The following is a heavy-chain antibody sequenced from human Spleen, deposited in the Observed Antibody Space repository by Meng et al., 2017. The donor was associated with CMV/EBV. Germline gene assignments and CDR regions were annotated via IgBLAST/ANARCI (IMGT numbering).Heavy chain of an antibody. CDR1: GFSFSGYW. Sequence: GESLKISCAASGFSFSGYWMHWVRQAPGKGLVWVLRINTDGSSSSYADSVKGRFTISRDNAKNTLYLQMNGLRAEDTAVYYCASLLSGNWGQGTLVTVSS. CDR3: ASLLSGN. J-gene: IGHJ4*02. CDR2: INTDGSSS. D-gene: IGHD6-25*01. V-gene: IGHV3-74*01.